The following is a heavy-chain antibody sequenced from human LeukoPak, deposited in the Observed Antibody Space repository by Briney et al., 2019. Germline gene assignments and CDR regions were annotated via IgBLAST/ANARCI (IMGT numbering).Heavy chain of an antibody. J-gene: IGHJ5*02. V-gene: IGHV4-59*08. D-gene: IGHD3-22*01. CDR1: GGSISSYY. Sequence: SETLSLTCTVSGGSISSYYWSWIRQPPGKGLEWIGDIYYTGNTNYNPSLKSRVTISEDTSRNQFSLKLNSVTAADTAVYYCARGSGTYYYDSGGYLNWFDPWGQGILVTVSS. CDR2: IYYTGNT. CDR3: ARGSGTYYYDSGGYLNWFDP.